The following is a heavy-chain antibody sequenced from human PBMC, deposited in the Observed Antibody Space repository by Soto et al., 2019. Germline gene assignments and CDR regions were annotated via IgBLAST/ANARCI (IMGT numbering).Heavy chain of an antibody. J-gene: IGHJ4*02. Sequence: EVQLVESGGGLVQPGGSLRLSCVASGFTFRNYWMRWVRQPPGKGLEWMASVKPDGSATYYADSVKGRFTISRDNAKNSLYLLMNSLRAEDTAVYYCARGDRSSGSDYWGQGTLVTVSS. D-gene: IGHD6-6*01. V-gene: IGHV3-7*01. CDR1: GFTFRNYW. CDR2: VKPDGSAT. CDR3: ARGDRSSGSDY.